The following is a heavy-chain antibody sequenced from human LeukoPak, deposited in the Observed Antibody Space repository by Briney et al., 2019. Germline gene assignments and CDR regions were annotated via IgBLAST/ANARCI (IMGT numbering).Heavy chain of an antibody. CDR1: GGSISSSSYY. D-gene: IGHD3-10*01. CDR3: ARDSRRQLNYGSFLVLFVGFDP. J-gene: IGHJ5*02. V-gene: IGHV4-39*07. CDR2: IYYSGST. Sequence: PSETLSLTCTVSGGSISSSSYYWGWIRQPPGKGLEWIGSIYYSGSTYYNPSLKSRVTISVDTSKNQFSLKLSSVTAADTAVYYCARDSRRQLNYGSFLVLFVGFDPWGQGTLVTVSS.